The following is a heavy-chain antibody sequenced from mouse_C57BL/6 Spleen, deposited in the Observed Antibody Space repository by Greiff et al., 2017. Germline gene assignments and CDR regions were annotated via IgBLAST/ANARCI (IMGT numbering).Heavy chain of an antibody. J-gene: IGHJ2*01. CDR1: GYTFTSYW. D-gene: IGHD1-1*01. V-gene: IGHV1-5*01. CDR2: IYPGNSDT. CDR3: SLIPTVEGDYFDY. Sequence: VQLQQSGTVLARPGASVKMSCQTSGYTFTSYWMHWVKQRPGQGLEWIGAIYPGNSDTSYNQKFKGKAKLTAVTSASTAYMELSSLTNEDSAVYYCSLIPTVEGDYFDYWGQGTTLTVSS.